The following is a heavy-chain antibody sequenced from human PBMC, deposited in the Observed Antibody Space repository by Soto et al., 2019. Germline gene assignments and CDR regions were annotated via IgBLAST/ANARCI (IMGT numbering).Heavy chain of an antibody. CDR2: MNPNSGNT. D-gene: IGHD2-21*02. CDR1: GYTFTSYD. Sequence: ASVKVSCKASGYTFTSYDINWVRLATGQGLEWMGWMNPNSGNTGYAQKFQGRVTMTRNTSISTAHMELSSLRSEDTAVYYCARARRIVVVTAESPYFQHWGQGTLVTVSS. J-gene: IGHJ1*01. CDR3: ARARRIVVVTAESPYFQH. V-gene: IGHV1-8*01.